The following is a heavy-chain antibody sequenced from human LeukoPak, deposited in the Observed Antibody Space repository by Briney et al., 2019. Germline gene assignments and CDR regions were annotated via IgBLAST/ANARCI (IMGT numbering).Heavy chain of an antibody. CDR3: ARRTTFAFDV. V-gene: IGHV3-48*02. D-gene: IGHD4-17*01. Sequence: GGSLRLSCAASGFTFITYSMNWVRQAPGKGLEWVSYISSGTTTIYYADSVKGRFTISRDNAKNSLYLQMNSLGDEDTAVYYCARRTTFAFDVWGQGTMVTISS. CDR2: ISSGTTTI. CDR1: GFTFITYS. J-gene: IGHJ3*01.